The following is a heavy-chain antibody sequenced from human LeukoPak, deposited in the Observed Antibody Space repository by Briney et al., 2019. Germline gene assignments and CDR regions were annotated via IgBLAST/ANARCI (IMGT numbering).Heavy chain of an antibody. Sequence: GGSLRLSCAASGFSFSSYAMSWVRQAPGKGLEWVSSISSSSGFIYYVDSVKGRFTISRDNAKNSLYLQMTDLRAEDTAVYYCVRALAVGSQPKDVWGQGTTVIVS. CDR3: VRALAVGSQPKDV. V-gene: IGHV3-21*01. J-gene: IGHJ6*02. CDR2: ISSSSGFI. D-gene: IGHD6-19*01. CDR1: GFSFSSYA.